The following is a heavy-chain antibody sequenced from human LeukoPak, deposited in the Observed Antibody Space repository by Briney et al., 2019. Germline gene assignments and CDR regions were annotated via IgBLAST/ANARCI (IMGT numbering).Heavy chain of an antibody. D-gene: IGHD3-10*01. V-gene: IGHV4-38-2*02. CDR1: GYSISSGYY. CDR2: IYHSGST. Sequence: SEALSLTCTVSGYSISSGYYWGWIRQPPGKGLEWIGSIYHSGSTYYNPSLKSRVTISVDTSKNQFSLKLTSVTAADTAVYYCARAESVSYYFDYWGQGTLVTVSS. J-gene: IGHJ4*02. CDR3: ARAESVSYYFDY.